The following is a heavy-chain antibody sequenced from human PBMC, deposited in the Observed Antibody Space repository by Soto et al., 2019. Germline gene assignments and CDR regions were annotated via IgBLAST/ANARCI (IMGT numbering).Heavy chain of an antibody. CDR2: ITDTGGDA. Sequence: EVQLLESGGDLIQPGGSLRLSCVASGLTFGSRAMSWVRQSPGEGLEWVSTITDTGGDAKYADSVRGRFAISRDNSKNTLYLQMSALRAEDSAIYFCVRGSKDSYPGSLIFDFWGGGTLVTVSS. D-gene: IGHD3-10*01. CDR1: GLTFGSRA. J-gene: IGHJ4*02. V-gene: IGHV3-23*01. CDR3: VRGSKDSYPGSLIFDF.